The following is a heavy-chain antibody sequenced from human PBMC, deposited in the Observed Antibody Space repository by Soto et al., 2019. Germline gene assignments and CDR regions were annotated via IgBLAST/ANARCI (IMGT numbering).Heavy chain of an antibody. J-gene: IGHJ6*02. CDR3: ASRYCSGGSCPTLLFPDV. V-gene: IGHV1-8*01. CDR1: GYTFTSYD. D-gene: IGHD2-15*01. CDR2: MNPNSGNT. Sequence: GASVKVSCKASGYTFTSYDINWVRQATGQGLEWMGWMNPNSGNTGYAQKFQGRVTMTRNTSISTAYMELSSLRSEDTAVYYCASRYCSGGSCPTLLFPDVWGQGTTVTVSS.